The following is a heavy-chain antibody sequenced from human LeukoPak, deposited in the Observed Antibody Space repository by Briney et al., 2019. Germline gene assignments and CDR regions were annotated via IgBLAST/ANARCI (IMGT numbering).Heavy chain of an antibody. CDR1: GXXFXXXA. Sequence: SGGSLRLSCAASGXXFXXXAXXXXXXAPGXGLXXVXXITGNXVTTYYADSXKGRFTISRDNSKNTLFLEMNNLRAEDTAVYYCAKXWGITPGPGGYFDYWGQGTLVTVSS. CDR2: ITGNXVTT. J-gene: IGHJ4*02. D-gene: IGHD3-10*01. V-gene: IGHV3-23*01. CDR3: AKXWGITPGPGGYFDY.